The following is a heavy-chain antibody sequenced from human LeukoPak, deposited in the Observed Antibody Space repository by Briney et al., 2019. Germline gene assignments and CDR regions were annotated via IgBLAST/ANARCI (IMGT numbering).Heavy chain of an antibody. D-gene: IGHD1-26*01. Sequence: PGGSLRLSCAASGFTFSSYAMSWIRQAPGKGLEWVSAISGSGGSTYYADSVKGRFTISRDNSKNTLYLQMNSLRAEDTAVYYCAKETYSGSTGLRDYWGQGTLVTVPS. CDR3: AKETYSGSTGLRDY. V-gene: IGHV3-23*01. CDR2: ISGSGGST. CDR1: GFTFSSYA. J-gene: IGHJ4*02.